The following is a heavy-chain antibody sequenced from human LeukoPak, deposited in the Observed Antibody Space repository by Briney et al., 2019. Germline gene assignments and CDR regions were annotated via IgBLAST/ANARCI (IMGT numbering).Heavy chain of an antibody. CDR1: GYTFTNYY. J-gene: IGHJ4*02. Sequence: ASVKVSCKASGYTFTNYYIHWVRQAPGQGLECMGIINPSGGSTSYAQKFQGRVTITADESTSTAYMELSSLRSEDTAVYYCARVVNWNDGGGKKYYFDYWGQGTLVTVSS. CDR2: INPSGGST. CDR3: ARVVNWNDGGGKKYYFDY. D-gene: IGHD1-1*01. V-gene: IGHV1-46*01.